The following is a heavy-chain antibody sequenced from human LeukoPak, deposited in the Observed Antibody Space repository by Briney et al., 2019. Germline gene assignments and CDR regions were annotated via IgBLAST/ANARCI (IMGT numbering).Heavy chain of an antibody. J-gene: IGHJ4*02. D-gene: IGHD3-16*02. CDR2: IYYSGST. CDR3: ARGSLTYYDYVWGSYRYTFDY. V-gene: IGHV4-39*01. CDR1: GGSISSSSYY. Sequence: SETLSLTCTVSGGSISSSSYYWGWIRQPPGKGLEWIGSIYYSGSTYYNPSLKSRVTIPVDTSKNQFSLKLSSVTAADTAVYYCARGSLTYYDYVWGSYRYTFDYWGQGTLVTVSS.